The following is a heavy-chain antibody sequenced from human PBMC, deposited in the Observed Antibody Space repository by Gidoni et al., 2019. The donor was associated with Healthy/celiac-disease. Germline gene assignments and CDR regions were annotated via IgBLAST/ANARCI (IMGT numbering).Heavy chain of an antibody. J-gene: IGHJ4*02. V-gene: IGHV1-2*02. D-gene: IGHD1-26*01. CDR3: ARIFGSYILRPFDY. CDR1: GYTFTGYY. Sequence: QVQLVQSGAEVKKPGASVKVSCKASGYTFTGYYMHWVRQAPGQGLEWMGWINPNIGGTNYAQKFQGRVTMTRDTSISTAYMELSRLRSDDTAVYYCARIFGSYILRPFDYWGQGTLVTVSS. CDR2: INPNIGGT.